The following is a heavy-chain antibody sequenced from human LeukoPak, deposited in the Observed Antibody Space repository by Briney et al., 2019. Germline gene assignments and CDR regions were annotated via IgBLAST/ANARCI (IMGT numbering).Heavy chain of an antibody. J-gene: IGHJ5*02. CDR2: IYYSGST. CDR3: ARGSNWFDP. V-gene: IGHV4-59*01. CDR1: GGSISSYY. Sequence: PSETLSLTCTVSGGSISSYYWSWIREPPGAGLEWIGYIYYSGSTNYNPSLESRVTISVDTSKNQFSLKLSSVTAADTAVYYCARGSNWFDPWGQGTLVTVSS.